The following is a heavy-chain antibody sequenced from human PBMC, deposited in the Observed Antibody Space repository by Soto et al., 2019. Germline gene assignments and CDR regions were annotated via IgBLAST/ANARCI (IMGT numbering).Heavy chain of an antibody. Sequence: SETLSLTCAVSGGSFSGYYWSWIRQPPGKGLEWIGEINHSGSTNYNPSLKSRVTKSVETSKNKFSLKISSVTAADTAVYYCARVIVVVPAAIPWFDPWGQGTLVTVSS. D-gene: IGHD2-2*01. J-gene: IGHJ5*02. V-gene: IGHV4-34*01. CDR2: INHSGST. CDR3: ARVIVVVPAAIPWFDP. CDR1: GGSFSGYY.